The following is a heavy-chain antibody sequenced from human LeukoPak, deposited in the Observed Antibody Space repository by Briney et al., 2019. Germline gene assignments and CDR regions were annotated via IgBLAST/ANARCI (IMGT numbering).Heavy chain of an antibody. D-gene: IGHD5-12*01. V-gene: IGHV3-21*01. J-gene: IGHJ4*02. Sequence: GGSLRLSCAASGFAFSTYSMNWVRQSPGKGLEWVSSVSRSSRFIFYADSVQGRFTISRDDAKDSLFLQMNSLRAEDTAVYYCARVSDAFDYFFDSWGQGTLVTVSS. CDR2: VSRSSRFI. CDR3: ARVSDAFDYFFDS. CDR1: GFAFSTYS.